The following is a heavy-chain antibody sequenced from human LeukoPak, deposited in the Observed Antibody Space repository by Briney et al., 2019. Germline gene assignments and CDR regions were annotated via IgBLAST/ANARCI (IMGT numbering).Heavy chain of an antibody. CDR3: ARAAAAGTYGVDY. V-gene: IGHV3-21*01. Sequence: GGSLRLSCAASGFTFSDYSMNWVRQAPGKGLEWVSSISSSSSYIYYADSVKGRFTISRDNAKNSLYLQMNSLRAEDTAVYYCARAAAAGTYGVDYWGQGTLVTVSS. D-gene: IGHD6-13*01. CDR2: ISSSSSYI. J-gene: IGHJ4*02. CDR1: GFTFSDYS.